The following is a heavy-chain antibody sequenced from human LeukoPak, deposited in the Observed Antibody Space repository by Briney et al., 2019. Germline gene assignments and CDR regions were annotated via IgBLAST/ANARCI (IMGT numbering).Heavy chain of an antibody. D-gene: IGHD5-12*01. Sequence: SETLSLTCAVYGGSFSGYYWSWIRQPPGKGLEWIGEIVHNGSSNYNPSLKSRVTISVDTSKNQFSLKLSSVTAADTAVYYCARRPRDSSGYDRRINYYYMDVWGKGTTVTISS. CDR2: IVHNGSS. CDR3: ARRPRDSSGYDRRINYYYMDV. V-gene: IGHV4-34*12. CDR1: GGSFSGYY. J-gene: IGHJ6*03.